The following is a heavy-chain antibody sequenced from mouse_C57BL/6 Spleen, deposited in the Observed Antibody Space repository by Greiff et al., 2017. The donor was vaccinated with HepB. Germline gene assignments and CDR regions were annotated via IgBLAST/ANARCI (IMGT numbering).Heavy chain of an antibody. CDR3: ARDWDSNPNWYFDV. CDR1: GFTFSSYA. V-gene: IGHV5-4*01. J-gene: IGHJ1*03. CDR2: ISDGGSYT. D-gene: IGHD2-5*01. Sequence: EVKLMESGGGLVKPGGSLKLSCAASGFTFSSYAMSWVRQTPEKRLEWVATISDGGSYTYYPDNVKGRFTISRDNAKNNLYLQMSHLKSEDTAMYYCARDWDSNPNWYFDVWGTGTTVTVSS.